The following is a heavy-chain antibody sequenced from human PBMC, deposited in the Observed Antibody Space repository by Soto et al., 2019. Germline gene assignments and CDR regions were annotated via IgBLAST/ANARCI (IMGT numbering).Heavy chain of an antibody. CDR3: AREAYYGSGSLDAFYI. CDR1: GFTVSSNY. J-gene: IGHJ3*02. V-gene: IGHV3-66*01. D-gene: IGHD3-10*01. Sequence: GGYLRLSCAASGFTVSSNYMSWVRQAPGKGLEWVPVIYSGGSTYYADSVKGRFTISRDNSKNTLYLQMNSLRAEDTAVYYCAREAYYGSGSLDAFYIWGQGTMVTVSS. CDR2: IYSGGST.